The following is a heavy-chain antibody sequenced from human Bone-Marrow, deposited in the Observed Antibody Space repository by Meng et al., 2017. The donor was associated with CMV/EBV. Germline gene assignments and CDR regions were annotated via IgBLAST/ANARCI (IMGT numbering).Heavy chain of an antibody. Sequence: ASVKVSCKVSGYTLTELSMHWVRQAPGKGLEWMGGFDPEDGETIYAQKFQGRVTMTEDTSTDTAYMELSSLRSDDTAVYYCARGPWRGSTPANDAFDIWGQGTMVTVSS. V-gene: IGHV1-24*01. J-gene: IGHJ3*02. CDR3: ARGPWRGSTPANDAFDI. D-gene: IGHD6-13*01. CDR1: GYTLTELS. CDR2: FDPEDGET.